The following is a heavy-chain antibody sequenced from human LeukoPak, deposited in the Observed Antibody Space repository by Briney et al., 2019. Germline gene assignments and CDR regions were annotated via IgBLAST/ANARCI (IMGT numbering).Heavy chain of an antibody. V-gene: IGHV4-39*07. CDR1: GGSISSSSYY. CDR3: ARGGTYYDFWSGYYFDY. CDR2: INHSGST. J-gene: IGHJ4*02. D-gene: IGHD3-3*01. Sequence: SETLSLTCTVSGGSISSSSYYWGWIRQPPGKGLEWIGEINHSGSTNYNPSLKSRVTISVDTSKNQFSLKLSSVTAADTAVYYCARGGTYYDFWSGYYFDYWGQGTLVTVSS.